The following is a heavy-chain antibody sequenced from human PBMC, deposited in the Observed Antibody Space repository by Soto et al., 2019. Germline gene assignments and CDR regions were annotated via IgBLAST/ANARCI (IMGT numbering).Heavy chain of an antibody. V-gene: IGHV3-74*01. Sequence: GSLRLSCAASGFTFSSYWMHWVRQAPGKGLVWVSRINSDGSSTSYADSVKGRFTISRDNAKNTLYLQMNSLRAEDTAVYYCARVFSWATGTYYYYGMDVWGQGTTVTVSS. J-gene: IGHJ6*02. D-gene: IGHD1-26*01. CDR2: INSDGSST. CDR1: GFTFSSYW. CDR3: ARVFSWATGTYYYYGMDV.